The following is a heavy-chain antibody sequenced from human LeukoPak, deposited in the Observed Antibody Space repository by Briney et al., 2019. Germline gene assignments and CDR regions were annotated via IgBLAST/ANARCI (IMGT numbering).Heavy chain of an antibody. J-gene: IGHJ6*02. Sequence: PGGSLRLSCAASGFTFSSYSMNWVRQAPGKGLEWVSYISSSSSTIYYADSVKGRFTISRDNAKNSLYLQMNSLRAEDTAVYYCARERVVVTAIHYYGMDVWGQGTTVTVSS. CDR2: ISSSSSTI. CDR3: ARERVVVTAIHYYGMDV. CDR1: GFTFSSYS. D-gene: IGHD2-21*02. V-gene: IGHV3-48*04.